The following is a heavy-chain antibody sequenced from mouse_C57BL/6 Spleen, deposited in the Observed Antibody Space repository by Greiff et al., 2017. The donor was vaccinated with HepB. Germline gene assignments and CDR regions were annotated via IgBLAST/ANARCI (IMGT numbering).Heavy chain of an antibody. J-gene: IGHJ2*01. D-gene: IGHD1-1*01. V-gene: IGHV1-82*01. CDR1: GYAFSSSW. CDR3: VITTVVATPHFDY. Sequence: VQLQQSGPELVKPGASVKISCKASGYAFSSSWMNWVKQRPGKGLEWIGRIYPGDGDTNYNGKFKGKATLTADKSSSTAYMQLSSLTSEDSAVYFCVITTVVATPHFDYWGQGTTLTVSS. CDR2: IYPGDGDT.